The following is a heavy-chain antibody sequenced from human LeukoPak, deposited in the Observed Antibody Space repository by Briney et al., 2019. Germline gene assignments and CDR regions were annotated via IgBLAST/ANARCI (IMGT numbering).Heavy chain of an antibody. CDR2: ISSSSSYI. CDR1: GFTFSTYT. J-gene: IGHJ3*02. CDR3: ARENDGFDI. V-gene: IGHV3-21*01. Sequence: KAGGSLRLSCAASGFTFSTYTMNWVRQGPGKGLEWVSSISSSSSYIYYADSVKGRFTISRDNAKNSLYLQLNSLRAEDTAVYYCARENDGFDIWGQGTMVTVSS.